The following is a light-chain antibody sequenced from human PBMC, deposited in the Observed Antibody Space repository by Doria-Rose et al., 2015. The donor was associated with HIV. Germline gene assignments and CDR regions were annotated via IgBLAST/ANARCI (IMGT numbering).Light chain of an antibody. CDR3: NSRDSSANLWV. CDR2: GKN. Sequence: YQQKPGQAPVLVIYGKNNRPSGIPDRFSGSSSGNTASLTITGAQAEDEADYYCNSRDSSANLWVFGGGTKLTVL. J-gene: IGLJ3*02. V-gene: IGLV3-19*01.